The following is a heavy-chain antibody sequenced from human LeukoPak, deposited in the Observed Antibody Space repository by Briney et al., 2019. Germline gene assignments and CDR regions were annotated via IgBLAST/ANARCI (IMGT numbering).Heavy chain of an antibody. Sequence: ASVKVSCKTSVYTFTGYYMHWVRQAPGQGLEWMGWINPKSGGTNYAQKFLGRVTMTRDTSISAAHMELSRLRSDDTAVYYCARCDYDSGAYSNDNWGQGTLVTVSS. D-gene: IGHD3-22*01. CDR3: ARCDYDSGAYSNDN. CDR2: INPKSGGT. V-gene: IGHV1-2*02. J-gene: IGHJ4*02. CDR1: VYTFTGYY.